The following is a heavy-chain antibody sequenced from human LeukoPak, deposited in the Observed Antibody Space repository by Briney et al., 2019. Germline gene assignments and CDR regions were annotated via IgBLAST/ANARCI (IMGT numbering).Heavy chain of an antibody. Sequence: GGSLRLSCAASGFTFSNYGLSWVRQAPGKGLEWVSGISASGDITDYADSVKGRFTISRDNSKNTLYLQMNSLTAEDTAVYFCAKGWYSYSYYFDYWGQGTLVTVSS. V-gene: IGHV3-23*01. CDR3: AKGWYSYSYYFDY. D-gene: IGHD5-18*01. CDR2: ISASGDIT. CDR1: GFTFSNYG. J-gene: IGHJ4*02.